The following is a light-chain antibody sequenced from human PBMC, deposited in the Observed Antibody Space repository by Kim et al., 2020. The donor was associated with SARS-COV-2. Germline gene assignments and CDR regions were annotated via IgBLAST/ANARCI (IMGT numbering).Light chain of an antibody. CDR2: QDT. V-gene: IGLV3-1*01. CDR1: KVGNKY. CDR3: QAWDSNIVV. J-gene: IGLJ2*01. Sequence: SVSPGQTATITCSGNKVGNKYVSWYQQRPGQSPLVVIYQDTNRPSGIPGRFSGSNSANTATLTISGTQAMDEGDYYCQAWDSNIVVFGGGTQLTVL.